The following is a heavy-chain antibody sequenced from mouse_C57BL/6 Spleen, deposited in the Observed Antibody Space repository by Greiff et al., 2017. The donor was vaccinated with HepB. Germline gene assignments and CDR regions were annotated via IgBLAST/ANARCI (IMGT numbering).Heavy chain of an antibody. J-gene: IGHJ2*01. D-gene: IGHD2-4*01. Sequence: EVKVEESGPGLVKPSQSLSLTCSVTGYSITSGYYWNWIRQFPGNKLEWMGYISYDGSNNYNPSLKNRISITRDTSKNQFFLKLNSVTTEDTATYYCAREGLRRGSFDYWGQGTTLTVSS. CDR1: GYSITSGYY. CDR2: ISYDGSN. CDR3: AREGLRRGSFDY. V-gene: IGHV3-6*01.